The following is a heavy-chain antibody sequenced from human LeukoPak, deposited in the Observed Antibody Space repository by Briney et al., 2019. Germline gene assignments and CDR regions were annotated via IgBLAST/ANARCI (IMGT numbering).Heavy chain of an antibody. V-gene: IGHV3-48*03. CDR3: TREEVVVLDALDI. J-gene: IGHJ3*02. CDR2: ISSSGNTI. CDR1: GFTISRDS. Sequence: GGSLRLSCAASGFTISRDSMHWVRQAPGKGLEWDSYISSSGNTIYYADSVKGRFTISRDNAKNSLYLQMNSLRAEDTAVYYCTREEVVVLDALDIWGQGTMVTVSS. D-gene: IGHD2-2*01.